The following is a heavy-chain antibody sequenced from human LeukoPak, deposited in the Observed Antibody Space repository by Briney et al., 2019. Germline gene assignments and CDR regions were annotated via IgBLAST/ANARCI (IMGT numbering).Heavy chain of an antibody. CDR2: INHSGST. Sequence: SETLSLTCAVYGGSFSGYYWSWIRQPPGKGLEWIGEINHSGSTNYNPSLKSRVTISVDTSKNQFSLKLSSVTAADTAVYYCARVPPNPNCYGSGSYLDYWGQGTLVTVSS. CDR3: ARVPPNPNCYGSGSYLDY. D-gene: IGHD3-10*01. J-gene: IGHJ4*02. CDR1: GGSFSGYY. V-gene: IGHV4-34*01.